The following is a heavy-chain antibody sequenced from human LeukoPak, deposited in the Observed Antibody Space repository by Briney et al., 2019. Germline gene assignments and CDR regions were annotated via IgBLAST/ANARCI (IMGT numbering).Heavy chain of an antibody. J-gene: IGHJ6*02. CDR2: MNPNSGNT. D-gene: IGHD3-10*01. CDR1: GYTFTSYD. Sequence: ASVKVSCKASGYTFTSYDISWVRQATGQGLEWMGWMNPNSGNTGYAQKFQGRVTMTRNTSISTAYMELSSLRSEDTAVYYCARFFRSLLWFGESRGDYYGMDVWGQGTTVTVSS. CDR3: ARFFRSLLWFGESRGDYYGMDV. V-gene: IGHV1-8*01.